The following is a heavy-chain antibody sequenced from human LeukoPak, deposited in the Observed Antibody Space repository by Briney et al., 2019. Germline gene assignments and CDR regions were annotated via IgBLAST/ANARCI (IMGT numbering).Heavy chain of an antibody. D-gene: IGHD2-2*01. CDR1: GYTFSNFG. CDR3: ARDGTSTDDY. J-gene: IGHJ4*02. CDR2: ISGNNDNP. V-gene: IGHV1-18*01. Sequence: ASVTVSCKTSGYTFSNFGINWVRQAPGQGLEWMAWISGNNDNPNYGQKFQGRFTVTTDSSTSTAYMELRNLRSDDTAVYYCARDGTSTDDYWGQGTLVPVSS.